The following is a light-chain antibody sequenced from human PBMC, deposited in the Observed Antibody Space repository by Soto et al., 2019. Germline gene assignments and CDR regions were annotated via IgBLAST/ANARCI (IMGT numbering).Light chain of an antibody. CDR2: DAS. V-gene: IGKV3-11*01. J-gene: IGKJ5*01. CDR1: QSVSSY. CDR3: QQRSNQIT. Sequence: EIVLTQSPATLSLSPGERATLSCRASQSVSSYLAWYQQKPGQAPRLLIYDASNRATGIPARFSGSGSGTDFTLTISSLEPEDFPVYYCQQRSNQITFGQGTRLEIK.